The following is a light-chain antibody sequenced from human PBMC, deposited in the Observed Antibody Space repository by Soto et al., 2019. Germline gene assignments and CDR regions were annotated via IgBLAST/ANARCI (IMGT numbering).Light chain of an antibody. J-gene: IGLJ1*01. Sequence: QSVLTQPASVSGSPGQSITISCTGTSRDVGGYNYVSWYQQHPGKAPKLTIYDVSNRPSGVSNRFSGSKSGNTASLTISGLQAEDEADYYCSSYTSSSTGVFGTGTKVTVL. CDR1: SRDVGGYNY. CDR2: DVS. V-gene: IGLV2-14*01. CDR3: SSYTSSSTGV.